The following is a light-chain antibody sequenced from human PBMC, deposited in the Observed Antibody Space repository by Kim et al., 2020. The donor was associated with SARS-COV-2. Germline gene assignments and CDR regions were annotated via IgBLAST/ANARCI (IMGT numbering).Light chain of an antibody. J-gene: IGKJ4*01. V-gene: IGKV1D-13*01. CDR3: QHFNDYPLT. CDR1: QGISNS. Sequence: AIQLTQSPSSLSASVGDKVTFTCRASQGISNSLAWYQQKPGKPPKLLIYGASTLESGVPSRFSGSGSATDFTLTISSLQPEDFATYYCQHFNDYPLTFGGGTKVDIK. CDR2: GAS.